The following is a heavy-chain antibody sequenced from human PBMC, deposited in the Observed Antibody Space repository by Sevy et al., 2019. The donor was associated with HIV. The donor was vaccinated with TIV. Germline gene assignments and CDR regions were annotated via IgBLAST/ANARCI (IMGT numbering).Heavy chain of an antibody. CDR3: SKVRYCTSTSCPTDFDY. Sequence: GGSLRLSCTASGFSFGDYALSWFRQAPGKGLEWLGFIRNQAYGGTSEYAATGKGRFTISRDDSKSIAYLQMNSLKTEDTAVYYCSKVRYCTSTSCPTDFDYWGQGTLVTVSS. D-gene: IGHD2-2*01. CDR2: IRNQAYGGTS. CDR1: GFSFGDYA. J-gene: IGHJ4*02. V-gene: IGHV3-49*03.